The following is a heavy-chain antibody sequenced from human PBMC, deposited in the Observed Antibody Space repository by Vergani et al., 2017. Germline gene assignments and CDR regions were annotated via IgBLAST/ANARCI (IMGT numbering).Heavy chain of an antibody. CDR3: VKVPLIRRGSGNYGVNNYHGMDV. D-gene: IGHD3-10*01. J-gene: IGHJ6*02. CDR2: VNQDGSEK. Sequence: EGKLVESGGDWVQQGGSLRLSCAASGFISSSYWMGWVRRAPGKGLGGVAKVNQDGSEKYYVDSVRGRCTISRDNAKNSIYLQMNSLRAEDTAVYFCVKVPLIRRGSGNYGVNNYHGMDVWGQGTTVIVSS. V-gene: IGHV3-7*01. CDR1: GFISSSYW.